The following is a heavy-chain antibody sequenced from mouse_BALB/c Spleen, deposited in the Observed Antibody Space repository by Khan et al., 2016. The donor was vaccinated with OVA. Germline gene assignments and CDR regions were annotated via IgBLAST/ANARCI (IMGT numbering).Heavy chain of an antibody. CDR3: ARGNYYGYYFDY. V-gene: IGHV3-2*02. D-gene: IGHD1-1*01. Sequence: QLEESGPGLVKPSQSLSLTYTVTGYSITSGYAWNWIRQFPGNKLEWMGYISYSGGTSYNPSLKSRISITRDTSKNQFFLQLNSVTTEDTATYYCARGNYYGYYFDYWGQGTTLTVSS. CDR2: ISYSGGT. J-gene: IGHJ2*01. CDR1: GYSITSGYA.